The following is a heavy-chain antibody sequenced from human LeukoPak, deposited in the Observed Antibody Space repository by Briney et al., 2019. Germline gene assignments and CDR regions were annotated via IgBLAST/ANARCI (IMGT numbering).Heavy chain of an antibody. CDR3: ARDPRGGTLDY. V-gene: IGHV3-30-3*01. D-gene: IGHD3-10*01. J-gene: IGHJ4*02. CDR2: ISYDGSNK. Sequence: PGRSLRLSCAASGFTFSSYAMHWVRQAPGKGLEWVAVISYDGSNKYYADSVKGRFTISRDNAKNTLYLQMNSLRAEDTAVYYCARDPRGGTLDYWGQGTLVTVSS. CDR1: GFTFSSYA.